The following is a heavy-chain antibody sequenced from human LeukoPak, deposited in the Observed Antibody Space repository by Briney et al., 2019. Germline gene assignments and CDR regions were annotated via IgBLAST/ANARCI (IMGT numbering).Heavy chain of an antibody. Sequence: QSGGSLRLSCAASGFTFSSYGMSWVRQAPGKGLEWVSAISGSGGSTYYADSVKGRFTISRDNSKNTLYLQMNSLRAEDTAVYYCAKERRDGYSFDYWGQGTLVTVSS. CDR2: ISGSGGST. D-gene: IGHD5-24*01. J-gene: IGHJ4*02. V-gene: IGHV3-23*01. CDR1: GFTFSSYG. CDR3: AKERRDGYSFDY.